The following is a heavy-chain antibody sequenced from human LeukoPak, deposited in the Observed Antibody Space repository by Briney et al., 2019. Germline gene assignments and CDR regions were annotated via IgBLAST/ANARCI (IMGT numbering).Heavy chain of an antibody. V-gene: IGHV3-48*01. CDR1: GFTFSRYS. CDR3: ARGSSHYYPSF. D-gene: IGHD3-10*01. Sequence: GGSLRLSCVASGFTFSRYSMLWVRQAPGKGLQWLSYISSSGSTIYYADSVKGRFTISRDNAKDSLFLQMSSLRVDDTAVYYCARGSSHYYPSFWGQGTLVTVSS. J-gene: IGHJ4*02. CDR2: ISSSGSTI.